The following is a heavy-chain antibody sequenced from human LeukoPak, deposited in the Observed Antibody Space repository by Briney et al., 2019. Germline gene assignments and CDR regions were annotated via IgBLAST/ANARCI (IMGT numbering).Heavy chain of an antibody. Sequence: PSETLSLTCTVSGYFISSGYYWGWIRQPPGKGLEWIGEINHSGSTNYNPSLKSRVTISVDTSKNQFSLKLSSVTAADTAVYYCASTTDLDSSSWYWGQGTLVTVSS. CDR3: ASTTDLDSSSWY. V-gene: IGHV4-38-2*02. J-gene: IGHJ4*02. CDR1: GYFISSGYY. CDR2: INHSGST. D-gene: IGHD6-13*01.